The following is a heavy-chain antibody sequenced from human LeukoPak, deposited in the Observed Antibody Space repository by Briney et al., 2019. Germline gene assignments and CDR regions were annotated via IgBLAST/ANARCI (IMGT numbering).Heavy chain of an antibody. CDR3: ARAGFRGGLIDATDV. J-gene: IGHJ3*01. D-gene: IGHD2-15*01. Sequence: SETLTLPCTLSGDSDSSYYWSWIRQPPGKGLEWIGYIYYSGSTNYNPSLKSRVTISVDTSKNQFSLKLSSVTAADTAVYYCARAGFRGGLIDATDVWRQRTMVTVSS. V-gene: IGHV4-59*02. CDR1: GDSDSSYY. CDR2: IYYSGST.